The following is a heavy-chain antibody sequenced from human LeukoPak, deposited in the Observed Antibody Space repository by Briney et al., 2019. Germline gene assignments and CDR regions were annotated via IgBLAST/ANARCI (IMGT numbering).Heavy chain of an antibody. D-gene: IGHD5-24*01. CDR3: ARDRCDGYNCGVFDY. Sequence: GGSLRLSCAASGFTFSTYSMNWVRQAPGKGLEWVSYINSSSSTIFYADSVKGRFTISRDDAKNSLYLQMNSLRAEDTAVYYCARDRCDGYNCGVFDYWGQGTLVTVSS. J-gene: IGHJ4*02. CDR1: GFTFSTYS. V-gene: IGHV3-48*04. CDR2: INSSSSTI.